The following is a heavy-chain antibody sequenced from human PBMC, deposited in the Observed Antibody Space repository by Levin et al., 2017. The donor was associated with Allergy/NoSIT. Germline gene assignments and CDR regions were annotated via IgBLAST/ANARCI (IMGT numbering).Heavy chain of an antibody. J-gene: IGHJ5*02. D-gene: IGHD4-17*01. V-gene: IGHV4-4*02. CDR2: VYHSGSI. CDR1: GVSIPSSNW. CDR3: ARRSWEDYGDFNWFDP. Sequence: SQTLSLTCAVSGVSIPSSNWWTWVRQTPRKGLEWIGEVYHSGSINYNPSLKNRLTISIDKSKNHFFLKLISATAADTAIYYCARRSWEDYGDFNWFDPWGQGTLVTVSA.